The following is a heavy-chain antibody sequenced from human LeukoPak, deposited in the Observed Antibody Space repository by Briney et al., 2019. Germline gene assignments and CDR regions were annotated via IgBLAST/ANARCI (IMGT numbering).Heavy chain of an antibody. CDR1: GFTFTDYA. CDR2: ITGRGDKT. CDR3: AKRGVVIRVILVGFHKEAYYFDA. J-gene: IGHJ4*02. D-gene: IGHD3-22*01. V-gene: IGHV3-23*01. Sequence: GGSLRLSCAASGFTFTDYALSWVRQAPVKGLEWVSRITGRGDKTHYADSVKGRFTISRDNPKNTLYLQINSLRAEDTAVYFCAKRGVVIRVILVGFHKEAYYFDAWGQGALVTVSS.